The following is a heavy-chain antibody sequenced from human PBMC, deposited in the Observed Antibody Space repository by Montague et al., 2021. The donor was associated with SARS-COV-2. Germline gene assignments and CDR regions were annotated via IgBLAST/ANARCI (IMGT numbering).Heavy chain of an antibody. CDR3: QRQENSSGCFKPDAFDI. J-gene: IGHJ3*02. Sequence: SETLSLTCTVSGGSISSSSYYWGWIRQPPGKGLEWIGCIYYSGSTYYNPSLKSRVTISVDTSKNQFSLKLSSVTAADTAVYYCQRQENSSGCFKPDAFDIWGQGTMVTVSS. CDR2: IYYSGST. V-gene: IGHV4-39*01. CDR1: GGSISSSSYY. D-gene: IGHD6-19*01.